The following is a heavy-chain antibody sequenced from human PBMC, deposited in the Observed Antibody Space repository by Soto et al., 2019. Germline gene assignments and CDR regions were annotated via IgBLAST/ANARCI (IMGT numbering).Heavy chain of an antibody. D-gene: IGHD1-26*01. Sequence: SETLSLTGTVSGGSDDRGDFDWTWIRQPPGKGLGWIAYVSSYRGATYYSPSLSSRVPISWGAPMNQCPLRLNSVTAADAAIYYCAEPLTVGSYYLYSVYGRQGARVTVSS. CDR3: AEPLTVGSYYLYSVY. CDR1: GGSDDRGDFD. V-gene: IGHV4-30-4*01. J-gene: IGHJ4*02. CDR2: VSSYRGAT.